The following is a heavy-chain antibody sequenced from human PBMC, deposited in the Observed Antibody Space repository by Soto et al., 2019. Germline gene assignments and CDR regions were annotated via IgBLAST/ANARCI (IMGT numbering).Heavy chain of an antibody. CDR3: ARRGST. V-gene: IGHV3-48*03. CDR2: IHPAGQPI. Sequence: EVQLVESGGGLVQPGGSLRLSCVASGFTFSSSEMYWVRQAPGKGLEWVSYIHPAGQPIFFADSVKGRFTISRDNAKKSVYLQMNSLRAEDTAVYYCARRGSTWGQGIMVTVSS. CDR1: GFTFSSSE. J-gene: IGHJ3*01. D-gene: IGHD2-2*01.